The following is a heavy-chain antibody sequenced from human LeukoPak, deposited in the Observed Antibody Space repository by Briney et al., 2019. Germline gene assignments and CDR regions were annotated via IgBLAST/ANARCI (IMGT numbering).Heavy chain of an antibody. CDR2: IKQDGSET. Sequence: PGGSLRLSCVASGFTFTRYWMSWVRQAPGKGLEWVANIKQDGSETHYVDSVKGRFTISRDNARNSVYLQMNSLSDDDTPVYFCARDGDYIMPPFDYWGQGILVTVSS. D-gene: IGHD4-17*01. CDR1: GFTFTRYW. V-gene: IGHV3-7*01. CDR3: ARDGDYIMPPFDY. J-gene: IGHJ4*02.